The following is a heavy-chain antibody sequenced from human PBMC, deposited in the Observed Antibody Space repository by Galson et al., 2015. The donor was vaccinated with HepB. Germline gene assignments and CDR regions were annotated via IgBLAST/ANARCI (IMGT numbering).Heavy chain of an antibody. Sequence: SCAASGFTFSSYTISWVRQAPGQGLEWMGRIIPILGIANYAQKFQGRVTITADKSTSTAYMELSSLRSEDTAVYYCARDMTTVVNGWGYYYYGMDVWGQGTTVTVSS. V-gene: IGHV1-69*02. CDR2: IIPILGIA. CDR1: GFTFSSYT. D-gene: IGHD4-23*01. CDR3: ARDMTTVVNGWGYYYYGMDV. J-gene: IGHJ6*02.